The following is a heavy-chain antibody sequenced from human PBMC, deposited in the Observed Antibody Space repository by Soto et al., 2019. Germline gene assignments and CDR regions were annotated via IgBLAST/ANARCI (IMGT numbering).Heavy chain of an antibody. CDR3: ASVKYLLDSSGWHYYGMDV. CDR2: IYYSGST. V-gene: IGHV4-31*03. D-gene: IGHD6-19*01. J-gene: IGHJ6*02. Sequence: SETLSLTCTVSGGSISSGGYYWSWIRQHPGKGLEWIGYIYYSGSTYYNPSLKSRVTISVDTSKNQFSLKLSSVTAADTAVYYCASVKYLLDSSGWHYYGMDVWGQGTTVTVSS. CDR1: GGSISSGGYY.